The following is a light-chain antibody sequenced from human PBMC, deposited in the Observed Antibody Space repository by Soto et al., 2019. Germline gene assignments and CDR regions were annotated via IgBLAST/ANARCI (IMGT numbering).Light chain of an antibody. Sequence: EIVLTQSPGTLSLSPGERATLSCRASQSVSSSYLAWYQQKPGQAPRLLIYGASNRATGIPDRFSGDGSGTDFTLTISRLGPEDFTVYYCQQYGSSPSFGGGTKVDIK. CDR1: QSVSSSY. CDR2: GAS. CDR3: QQYGSSPS. V-gene: IGKV3-20*01. J-gene: IGKJ4*01.